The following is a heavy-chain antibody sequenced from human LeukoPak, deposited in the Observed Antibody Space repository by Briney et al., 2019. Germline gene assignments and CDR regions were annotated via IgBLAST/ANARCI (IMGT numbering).Heavy chain of an antibody. V-gene: IGHV4-59*01. J-gene: IGHJ5*02. CDR3: ARAGSSGWYGRNWFDP. D-gene: IGHD6-19*01. CDR2: IHYSGST. CDR1: GGSINSYY. Sequence: SETLSLTCTVSGGSINSYYWSWIRQPPGKGLQWIGCIHYSGSTNYNPSLKSRVTISVDTSKNQFSLKLSSVTAADTAVYYCARAGSSGWYGRNWFDPWGQGTLVTVSS.